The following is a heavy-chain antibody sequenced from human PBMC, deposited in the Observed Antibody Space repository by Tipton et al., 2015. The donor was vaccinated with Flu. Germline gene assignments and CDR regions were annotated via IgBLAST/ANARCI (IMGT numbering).Heavy chain of an antibody. CDR1: GGSISSSGYY. CDR3: ARYSGSGSNYIAPNFDY. CDR2: MYYSGST. J-gene: IGHJ4*02. D-gene: IGHD3-10*01. Sequence: TLSLTCTVSGGSISSSGYYWGWIRQSPGKGLEWIGSMYYSGSTYYTASLKSRVTISGDTSKDQVSLNLTSVTAADTAVYYCARYSGSGSNYIAPNFDYWGQGTPVTVSS. V-gene: IGHV4-39*07.